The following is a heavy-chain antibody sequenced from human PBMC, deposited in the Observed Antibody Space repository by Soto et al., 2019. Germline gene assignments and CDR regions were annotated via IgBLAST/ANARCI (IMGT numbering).Heavy chain of an antibody. V-gene: IGHV1-3*01. CDR2: INAANGNT. D-gene: IGHD3-22*01. Sequence: VASVKVSCKASGYIFSTYTMHWVRQAPGQRLEWMGWINAANGNTKYSQNFQGRVTISRDTSASTAYLELSSLRSEDTAVYYCARVSFETSGYADYWGQRTLVTVSS. CDR3: ARVSFETSGYADY. CDR1: GYIFSTYT. J-gene: IGHJ4*02.